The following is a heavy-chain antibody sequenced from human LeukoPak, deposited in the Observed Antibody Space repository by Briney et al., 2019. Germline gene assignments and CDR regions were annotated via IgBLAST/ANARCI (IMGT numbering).Heavy chain of an antibody. D-gene: IGHD3-22*01. V-gene: IGHV5-51*01. CDR3: ARLIYDSSGYHNWFDP. J-gene: IGHJ5*02. CDR1: GYSFTSYW. CDR2: IYPGDSDT. Sequence: GESLKISCKGSGYSFTSYWIGWVRQMPGKGLEWMGIIYPGDSDTRYSPSFQGQVTISADKSISTAYLQRSSLKASDTAMYYCARLIYDSSGYHNWFDPWGQGTLVTVSS.